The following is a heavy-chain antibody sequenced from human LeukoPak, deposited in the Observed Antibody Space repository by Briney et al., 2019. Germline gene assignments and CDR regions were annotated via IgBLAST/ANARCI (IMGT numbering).Heavy chain of an antibody. CDR3: TRDRGTYNWLGP. J-gene: IGHJ5*02. CDR1: GFTLSDSA. CDR2: IDRPAKSYAT. Sequence: GGSLKLSCAASGFTLSDSAIHWVRQASGKGLEWVGLIDRPAKSYATAYGASVGGRFTISRDDSKNTAYLQMDSLKTEDTALYYCTRDRGTYNWLGPWGQGTLVTVSS. V-gene: IGHV3-73*01. D-gene: IGHD1-26*01.